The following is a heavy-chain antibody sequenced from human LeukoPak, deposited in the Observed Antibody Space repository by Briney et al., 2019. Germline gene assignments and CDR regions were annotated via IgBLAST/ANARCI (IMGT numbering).Heavy chain of an antibody. CDR1: GFTFSSYW. V-gene: IGHV3-74*01. CDR3: SRGGGYYYDSSGTLDD. CDR2: INSDGSST. J-gene: IGHJ4*02. Sequence: GGSLRLSCAASGFTFSSYWMHWVRQAPGKGLVWVSRINSDGSSTSYADSVKGRFTISRDNAKNTLYLQMNSLRAEDTAVYYCSRGGGYYYDSSGTLDDWGQGTLVTVSS. D-gene: IGHD3-22*01.